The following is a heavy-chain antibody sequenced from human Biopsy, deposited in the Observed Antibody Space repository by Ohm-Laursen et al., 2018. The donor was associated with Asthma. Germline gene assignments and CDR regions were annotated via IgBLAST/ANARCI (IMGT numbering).Heavy chain of an antibody. CDR1: GVSIRSYY. Sequence: SETLSLTCAVSGVSIRSYYWTWIRQPPGKGLEWIGNIHYSGSTYSNPSLKSRVTISVDTSEKQISLRLSSVIAADTAVYYCAGFCSGGSCPDHWGQGTLVTVSS. J-gene: IGHJ4*02. CDR2: IHYSGST. D-gene: IGHD2-15*01. CDR3: AGFCSGGSCPDH. V-gene: IGHV4-59*01.